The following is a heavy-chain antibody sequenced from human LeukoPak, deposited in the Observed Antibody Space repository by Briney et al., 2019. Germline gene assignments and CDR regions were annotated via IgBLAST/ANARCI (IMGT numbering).Heavy chain of an antibody. CDR3: GRGRRGYQLEYYYYMDV. V-gene: IGHV4-34*01. J-gene: IGHJ6*03. Sequence: SETLSLTCAVYGGSFSGYYWSWIRQPPGKGLEWIGEINHSGSTNYNPSLKSRVTISVDTSKNQFSLKLSSVTAADTAVYYCGRGRRGYQLEYYYYMDVWGKGTTVTVSS. CDR2: INHSGST. CDR1: GGSFSGYY. D-gene: IGHD2-2*01.